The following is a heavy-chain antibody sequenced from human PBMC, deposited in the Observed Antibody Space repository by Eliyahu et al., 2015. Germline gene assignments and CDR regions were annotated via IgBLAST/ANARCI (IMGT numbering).Heavy chain of an antibody. J-gene: IGHJ4*02. D-gene: IGHD3-10*01. CDR3: AKGSAEEVRAYDY. V-gene: IGHV3-23*01. CDR1: GLTFSSYA. Sequence: EVQLLESGGGLVQPGGSLRLSCAASGLTFSSYAMSWVRQAPGKGLEWVSAISGGGGSTYYTDSVKGRFTISRDNSKNTLYLQMTSLRAEDTAVYYCAKGSAEEVRAYDYWGQGTLVTVSS. CDR2: ISGGGGST.